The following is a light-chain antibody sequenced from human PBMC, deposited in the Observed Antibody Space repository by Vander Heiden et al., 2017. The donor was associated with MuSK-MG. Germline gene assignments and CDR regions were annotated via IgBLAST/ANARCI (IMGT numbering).Light chain of an antibody. Sequence: DIQLTQSPSFLSASVGDRVTITCRASQGISSYLAWYQQKPGKAPKLLIYAASTLQSGVPSRFSGSGYGTEFTLTISSRQPEDFATYYCQQPNSYPLITFGQGTLMEIK. J-gene: IGKJ5*01. CDR1: QGISSY. V-gene: IGKV1-9*01. CDR3: QQPNSYPLIT. CDR2: AAS.